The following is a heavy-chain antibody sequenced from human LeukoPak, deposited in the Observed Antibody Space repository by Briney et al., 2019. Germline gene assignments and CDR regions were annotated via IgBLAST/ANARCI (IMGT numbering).Heavy chain of an antibody. CDR1: GGTFSSYA. V-gene: IGHV1-69*13. D-gene: IGHD3-16*02. CDR3: AGYDYIWGSYRFFSY. J-gene: IGHJ4*02. Sequence: ASVKVSCKASGGTFSSYAISWVRQAPGQGLEWTGGIIPIFGTANYAQKFQGRVTITADESTSTAYMELSSLRSEDTAVYYCAGYDYIWGSYRFFSYWGQGTLVTVSS. CDR2: IIPIFGTA.